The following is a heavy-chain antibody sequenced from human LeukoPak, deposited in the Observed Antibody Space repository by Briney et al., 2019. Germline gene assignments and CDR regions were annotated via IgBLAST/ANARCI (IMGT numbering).Heavy chain of an antibody. CDR3: ARDLYHYYGSGSYDY. CDR1: GGSFSGYY. D-gene: IGHD3-10*01. V-gene: IGHV4-4*07. CDR2: IYTSGST. Sequence: SETLSLTSAIYGGSFSGYYWSWIRQPAGKGLEWIGRIYTSGSTNYNPSLKSRVTMSVDTSKNQFSLKLSSVTAADTAVYYCARDLYHYYGSGSYDYWGQGTLVTVSS. J-gene: IGHJ4*02.